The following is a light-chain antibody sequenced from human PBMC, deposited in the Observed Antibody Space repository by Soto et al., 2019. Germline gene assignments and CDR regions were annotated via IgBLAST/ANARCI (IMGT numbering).Light chain of an antibody. CDR2: DVS. CDR3: SSYTGSGTDV. J-gene: IGLJ1*01. V-gene: IGLV2-14*01. Sequence: QSVLTQPASVSGSPGQSITISCTGTSSDVGGYNYVSWYQQYPGKAPKLMIFDVSNRPSGVSDRFSGSKSGDTASLTISGLQAEDEADYYSSSYTGSGTDVFGTGTKVTDL. CDR1: SSDVGGYNY.